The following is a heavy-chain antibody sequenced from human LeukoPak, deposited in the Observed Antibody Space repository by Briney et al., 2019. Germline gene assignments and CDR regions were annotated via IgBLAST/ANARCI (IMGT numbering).Heavy chain of an antibody. CDR3: ATGTTYYYYYMDV. D-gene: IGHD1-7*01. J-gene: IGHJ6*03. CDR1: GYSISSGYY. V-gene: IGHV4-38-2*01. Sequence: PSETLSLTCAVSGYSISSGYYWGWTGQPPGKGLDWIGSIYHSGSTYYNPSLKSRVTISVDTSKNQFSLKLSSVNAADTAVYYCATGTTYYYYYMDVWGKGTTVTVSS. CDR2: IYHSGST.